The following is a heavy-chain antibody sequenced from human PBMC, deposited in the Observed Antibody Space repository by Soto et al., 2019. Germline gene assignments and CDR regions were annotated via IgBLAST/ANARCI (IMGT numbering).Heavy chain of an antibody. CDR1: GFTFSNFN. CDR2: ISISNFI. CDR3: ATPMALPGSDY. Sequence: GGSLRLSCAASGFTFSNFNINWVRQAPGKGLEWVSSISISNFIYYADSVKGRFTISRDNAKNSLYLQMNSLSVDDTAVYYCATPMALPGSDYWGQGTLVTVSS. J-gene: IGHJ4*02. V-gene: IGHV3-21*01. D-gene: IGHD3-10*01.